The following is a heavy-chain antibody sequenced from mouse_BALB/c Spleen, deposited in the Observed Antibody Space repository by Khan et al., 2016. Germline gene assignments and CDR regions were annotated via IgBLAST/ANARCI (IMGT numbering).Heavy chain of an antibody. Sequence: VKLLESGPGLVAPSQSLSITCTVSGFSLTDYGVNWVRQPPGKGLEWLGMIWGDGSTDYNSALKSRLSISKDDSKSQVFLKMNRLQTDDTARYYFARDLWRGDWGQGTLVTVSA. J-gene: IGHJ3*01. CDR1: GFSLTDYG. CDR3: ARDLWRGD. V-gene: IGHV2-6-7*01. D-gene: IGHD6-2*01. CDR2: IWGDGST.